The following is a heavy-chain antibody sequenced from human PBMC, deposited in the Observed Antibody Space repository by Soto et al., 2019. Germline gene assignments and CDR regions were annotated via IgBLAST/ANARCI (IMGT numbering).Heavy chain of an antibody. Sequence: QLQLQESGSGLVKPSQTLSLTCAVSGGSISSGGYSWSWIRQPPGKGLEWIGYIYHSGSTYYNPPRKCRVTIPVDRSKNQSSLKLSSVTAADTAVYYCAAGGGLPRYYWGQGTLVTVSS. CDR3: AAGGGLPRYY. D-gene: IGHD5-12*01. CDR1: GGSISSGGYS. V-gene: IGHV4-30-2*01. J-gene: IGHJ4*02. CDR2: IYHSGST.